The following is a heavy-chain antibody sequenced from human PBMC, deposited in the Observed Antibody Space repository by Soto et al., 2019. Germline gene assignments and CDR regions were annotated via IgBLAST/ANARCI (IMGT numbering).Heavy chain of an antibody. CDR1: GDSVSSNSAA. Sequence: SQTLSLTCAISGDSVSSNSAAWNWIRQSPSRGLEWLGRTYYRSKWYNDYAVSVKSRITINPDTSKNQFSLQLNFVTPEDTAVYYCAREGYQLLYYYYYMDVWGKGTTVTVSS. D-gene: IGHD2-2*01. CDR2: TYYRSKWYN. V-gene: IGHV6-1*01. J-gene: IGHJ6*03. CDR3: AREGYQLLYYYYYMDV.